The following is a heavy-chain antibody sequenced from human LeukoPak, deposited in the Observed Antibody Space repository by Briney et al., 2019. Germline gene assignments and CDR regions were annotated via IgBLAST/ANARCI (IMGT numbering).Heavy chain of an antibody. Sequence: GRSLRLSCAASGFTFSSYGMHWVRQAPGKGLEWVAVISYDGSNKYYADSVKGRFTISRDNSKNTLYLQMNSLRAEDTAVYYCATGDFWSGIHDAFDIWGQGTMVTVSS. CDR3: ATGDFWSGIHDAFDI. V-gene: IGHV3-30*03. CDR1: GFTFSSYG. J-gene: IGHJ3*02. D-gene: IGHD3-3*01. CDR2: ISYDGSNK.